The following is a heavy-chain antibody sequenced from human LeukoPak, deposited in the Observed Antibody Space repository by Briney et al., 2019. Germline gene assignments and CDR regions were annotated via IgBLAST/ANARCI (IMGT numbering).Heavy chain of an antibody. CDR3: AKDIEEGIAAAGVDY. D-gene: IGHD6-13*01. V-gene: IGHV3-9*01. CDR2: ISWNSGSI. J-gene: IGHJ4*02. Sequence: GGSLRLPCAASGFTFDDYAMHWVRQAPGKGLEWVSGISWNSGSIGYADSVKGRFTISRDNAKNSLYLQMNSLRAEDTALYYCAKDIEEGIAAAGVDYWGQGTLVTVSS. CDR1: GFTFDDYA.